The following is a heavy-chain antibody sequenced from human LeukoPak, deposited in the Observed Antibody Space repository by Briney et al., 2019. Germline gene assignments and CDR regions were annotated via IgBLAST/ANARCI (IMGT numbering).Heavy chain of an antibody. Sequence: PSETLSLTCAVYGVSFSGYYWSWIRQPPGKGLEWIGEINHSGSTNYNPSLKSRVTISVDTSKNQFSLKLSSMTAADTAVYYCARTDYDYVWGSYRPTAFDYWGQGTLVTVSS. CDR1: GVSFSGYY. CDR3: ARTDYDYVWGSYRPTAFDY. CDR2: INHSGST. D-gene: IGHD3-16*02. V-gene: IGHV4-34*01. J-gene: IGHJ4*02.